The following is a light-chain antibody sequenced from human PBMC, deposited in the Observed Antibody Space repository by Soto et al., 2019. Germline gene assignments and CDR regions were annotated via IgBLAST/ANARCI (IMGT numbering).Light chain of an antibody. CDR3: AAWDDNVNGPV. J-gene: IGLJ2*01. CDR1: RSNIGNNA. V-gene: IGLV1-36*01. Sequence: QAVVTQPPSVSEAPRQRVTISCSGSRSNIGNNAVNWYQQVPGKAPKLLIYYDDLLPSGVSDRFSGSKSGTSASLAISGLQSEDEADYYCAAWDDNVNGPVFGGGTKLTVL. CDR2: YDD.